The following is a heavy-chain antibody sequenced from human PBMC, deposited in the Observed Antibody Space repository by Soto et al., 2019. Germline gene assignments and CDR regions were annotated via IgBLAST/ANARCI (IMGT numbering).Heavy chain of an antibody. D-gene: IGHD2-21*02. Sequence: FLRAVCPFSAFTIVDFVLLLIRPTTKKVLEWVSRISWNSGSIGYADSVKGRFTISRDNAKNSLYLQMNSLRAEDTALYYCAKFLTADGIRDCSNRFDLSGERIGVNV. V-gene: IGHV3-9*01. CDR2: ISWNSGSI. CDR3: AKFLTADGIRDCSNRFDL. CDR1: AFTIVDFV. J-gene: IGHJ5*02.